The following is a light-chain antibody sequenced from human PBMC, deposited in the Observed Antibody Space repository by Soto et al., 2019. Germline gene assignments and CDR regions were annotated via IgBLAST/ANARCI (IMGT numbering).Light chain of an antibody. CDR2: ANN. CDR1: TSNIGAGYD. Sequence: QSVLTQPPSVSGAPGQRVTIPFTWSTSNIGAGYDVHWYQQVPGTVPKLLIYANNNRPSGFPDRFSGSKSGTSATLAITGLQAEDETDYYCQSYDNSLSGWVFGGGTKLTVL. J-gene: IGLJ3*02. CDR3: QSYDNSLSGWV. V-gene: IGLV1-40*01.